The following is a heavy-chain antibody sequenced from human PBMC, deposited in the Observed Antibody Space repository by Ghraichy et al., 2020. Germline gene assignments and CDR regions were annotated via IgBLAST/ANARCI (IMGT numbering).Heavy chain of an antibody. CDR2: ISSNGGST. CDR3: ARLNSGYYDY. V-gene: IGHV3-64*01. Sequence: GGSLRLSCAASGFTFSSYAMHWVRQAPGKGLEYVSAISSNGGSTYYANSVKGRFTISRDNSKNTLYLQMGSLRAEDMAVYYCARLNSGYYDYWGQGTLVTVSS. D-gene: IGHD3-22*01. CDR1: GFTFSSYA. J-gene: IGHJ4*02.